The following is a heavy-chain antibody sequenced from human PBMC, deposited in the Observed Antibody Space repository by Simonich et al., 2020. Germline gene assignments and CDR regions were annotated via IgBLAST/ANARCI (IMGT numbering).Heavy chain of an antibody. D-gene: IGHD6-6*01. J-gene: IGHJ6*03. V-gene: IGHV1-2*02. Sequence: QVQLVQSGAEVKKPGASVKVSCKASGYTFTGYYMHWVRQAPGQGLGGRGWITPTGGGTNDEQKLQGRVTMTRDASISTAYMELSRLRSDDTAVYYCARDRAARYYYYYYMDVWGKGTTVTVSS. CDR2: ITPTGGGT. CDR1: GYTFTGYY. CDR3: ARDRAARYYYYYYMDV.